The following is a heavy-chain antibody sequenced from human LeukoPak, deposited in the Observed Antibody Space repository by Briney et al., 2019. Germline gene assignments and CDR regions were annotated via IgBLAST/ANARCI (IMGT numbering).Heavy chain of an antibody. D-gene: IGHD6-19*01. CDR3: ARDSGIAVAGTR. Sequence: PGGSLRLSCAASGFTFSSYSMNWVRQAPGKGLEWVSSISSSSSYIYYADSVKGRFTISRDNAKNSLYLQMNSLRAEDTAVYYCARDSGIAVAGTRWGQGTLVTVSS. CDR2: ISSSSSYI. CDR1: GFTFSSYS. J-gene: IGHJ4*02. V-gene: IGHV3-21*01.